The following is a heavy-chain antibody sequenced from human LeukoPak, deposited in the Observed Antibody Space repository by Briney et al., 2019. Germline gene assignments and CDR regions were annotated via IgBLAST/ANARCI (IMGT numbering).Heavy chain of an antibody. CDR3: AWGKGYGDLGGFDY. J-gene: IGHJ4*02. V-gene: IGHV3-74*01. CDR2: IKADGRST. CDR1: GFTFNNYW. D-gene: IGHD4-17*01. Sequence: PGGSLRLSCAASGFTFNNYWMHWARQAPGKGLVWVSRIKADGRSTTYADSVKGRFTISRDNAKNTLYLQMNSLRAEDTAVYYCAWGKGYGDLGGFDYWGQGTLVTVSS.